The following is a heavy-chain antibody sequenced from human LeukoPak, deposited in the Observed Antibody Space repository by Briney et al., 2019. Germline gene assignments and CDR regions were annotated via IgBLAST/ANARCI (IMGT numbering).Heavy chain of an antibody. CDR3: ASGYYYDSELGY. J-gene: IGHJ4*02. CDR1: GFTVSSNY. CDR2: IYSGGST. Sequence: GGSLRLSCAASGFTVSSNYMSWVRQAPGKGLEWVSVIYSGGSTYYADSVKGRFTISRDNSKNTLYLQMNNLRAEDTAVYYCASGYYYDSELGYWGQGTLVTVSS. D-gene: IGHD3-22*01. V-gene: IGHV3-53*01.